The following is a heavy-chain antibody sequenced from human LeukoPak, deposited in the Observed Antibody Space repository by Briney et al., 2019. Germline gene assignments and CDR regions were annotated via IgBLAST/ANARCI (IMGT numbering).Heavy chain of an antibody. D-gene: IGHD2-15*01. CDR2: IYYSGST. CDR1: GGSISSGDHY. CDR3: ARAIYCSGGSCYLGKYYYYYMDV. Sequence: SQTLSLTCTVSGGSISSGDHYWSWIRQPPGKGLEWIGYIYYSGSTYYNPSLKSRVTISVDTSKNQFSLKLSSVTAADTAVYYCARAIYCSGGSCYLGKYYYYYMDVWGKGTTVTVSS. J-gene: IGHJ6*03. V-gene: IGHV4-30-4*08.